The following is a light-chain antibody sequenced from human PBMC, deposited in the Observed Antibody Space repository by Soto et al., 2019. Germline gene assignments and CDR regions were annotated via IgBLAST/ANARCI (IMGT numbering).Light chain of an antibody. V-gene: IGKV2-28*01. J-gene: IGKJ2*01. CDR1: QSLSHRNGKTY. CDR2: SGS. Sequence: EIDMTQSPLSLPVNPGEPASISCRSSQSLSHRNGKTYLDWYLQKPGQSPHLLIYSGSNRASGVPDRFTGSGSGTDFTLKISRVEAEDVGIYYCMQALQSPRTFGQGTKLEIK. CDR3: MQALQSPRT.